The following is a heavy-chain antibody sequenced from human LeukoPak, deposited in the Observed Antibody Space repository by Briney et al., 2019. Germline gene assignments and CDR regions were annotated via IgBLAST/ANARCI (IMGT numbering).Heavy chain of an antibody. D-gene: IGHD5-24*01. J-gene: IGHJ4*02. CDR3: ARVEAVATIGYYFNY. Sequence: GGSLRLSCAASGFTFSSNYMSWVRQAPGKGLEWVSVIYSGGSTYYSDSVKGRFTISRDNSKNTLYLQMNSLRAEDTAVFYCARVEAVATIGYYFNYWGQGTLVTVSS. CDR2: IYSGGST. V-gene: IGHV3-53*01. CDR1: GFTFSSNY.